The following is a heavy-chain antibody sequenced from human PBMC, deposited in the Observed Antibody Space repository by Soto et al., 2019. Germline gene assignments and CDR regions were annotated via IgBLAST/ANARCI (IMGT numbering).Heavy chain of an antibody. CDR1: GFTFSSYG. CDR2: ISYDGSNK. D-gene: IGHD3-3*01. Sequence: LRLSCAASGFTFSSYGMHWVRQAPGKGLEWVAVISYDGSNKYYADSVKGRFTISRDNSKNTLYLQMNSLRAEDTAVYYCAKDSTIFGEGVSYWGQGTLVTVSS. V-gene: IGHV3-30*18. J-gene: IGHJ4*02. CDR3: AKDSTIFGEGVSY.